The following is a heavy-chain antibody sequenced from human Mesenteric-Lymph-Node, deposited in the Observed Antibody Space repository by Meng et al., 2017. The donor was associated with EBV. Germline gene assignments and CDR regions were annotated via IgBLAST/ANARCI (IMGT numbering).Heavy chain of an antibody. CDR1: GDSISGDKW. CDR2: IYHSGST. D-gene: IGHD2-2*01. CDR3: ASRYCPTTSCRQD. Sequence: QVQRQESGPGLVSPSGTLPLTCVFSGDSISGDKWWSWVRQPPGKGLEWIGEIYHSGSTNYNPSLTSRVTILVDKSKNQFSLKLSSVTAADTAVYYCASRYCPTTSCRQDWGQGTLVTVSS. J-gene: IGHJ4*02. V-gene: IGHV4-4*02.